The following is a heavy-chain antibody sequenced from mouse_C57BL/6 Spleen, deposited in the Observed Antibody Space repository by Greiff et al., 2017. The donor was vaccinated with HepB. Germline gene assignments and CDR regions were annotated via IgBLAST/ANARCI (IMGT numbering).Heavy chain of an antibody. D-gene: IGHD1-1*01. CDR3: ARRGITTVVATGRDYAMDY. CDR1: GYTFTSYW. CDR2: IDPSDSYT. J-gene: IGHJ4*01. V-gene: IGHV1-69*01. Sequence: QVQLQQPGAELVMPGASVKLSCKASGYTFTSYWMHWVKQRPGQGLEWIGEIDPSDSYTNYNQKFKGKSTLTVDKSSSTAYMQLSSLTSEDSAVYYCARRGITTVVATGRDYAMDYWGQGTSVTVSS.